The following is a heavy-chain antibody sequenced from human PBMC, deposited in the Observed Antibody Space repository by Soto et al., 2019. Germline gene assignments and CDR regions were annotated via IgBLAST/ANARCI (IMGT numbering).Heavy chain of an antibody. D-gene: IGHD2-15*01. V-gene: IGHV3-21*01. J-gene: IGHJ5*02. Sequence: EVQLVESGGGLVKPGGSLRLSCAASGFTFSTYTMNWVRQTLGKGLEWVSSISSGSNYIYYADSLKGRFTISRDNAKNSPYLPMNILTAEDTAVYDCASDYGKLNPWGQGTLVTVSS. CDR2: ISSGSNYI. CDR3: ASDYGKLNP. CDR1: GFTFSTYT.